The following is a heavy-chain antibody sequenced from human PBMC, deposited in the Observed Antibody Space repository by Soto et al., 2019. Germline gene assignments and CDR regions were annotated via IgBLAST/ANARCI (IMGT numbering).Heavy chain of an antibody. V-gene: IGHV4-38-2*01. CDR1: VYSISSGHY. CDR3: ALDSSGYYASLGMDV. J-gene: IGHJ6*01. Sequence: TSETLSLTCVVSVYSISSGHYWGWIRQPPGKGLEWIGNIYHSGNTYYNPSLKSRVTISVDTSKNQFSLKLSSVTAADTAVYYCALDSSGYYASLGMDVWGQGTTVTVSS. D-gene: IGHD3-22*01. CDR2: IYHSGNT.